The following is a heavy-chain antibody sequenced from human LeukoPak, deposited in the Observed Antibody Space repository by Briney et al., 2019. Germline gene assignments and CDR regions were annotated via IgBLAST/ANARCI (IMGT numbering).Heavy chain of an antibody. V-gene: IGHV3-23*01. J-gene: IGHJ4*02. CDR1: GFTLSSYA. CDR2: ISGSGGST. Sequence: GGSLRLSCAASGFTLSSYATSWVRQAPGKGREWVSAISGSGGSTYYADSVKGRFTISRDNSKNTLYLQMNSLRAEDTAVYSCAKVTWTQYYFDYWGQGTLVTVSS. CDR3: AKVTWTQYYFDY. D-gene: IGHD3/OR15-3a*01.